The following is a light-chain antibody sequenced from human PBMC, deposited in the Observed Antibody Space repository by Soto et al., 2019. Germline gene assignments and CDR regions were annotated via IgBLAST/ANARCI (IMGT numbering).Light chain of an antibody. CDR2: AAS. J-gene: IGKJ4*01. CDR1: QGICTS. CDR3: QKYNSAALT. Sequence: DIQMTQSPSSLSASLGDRVTITCRASQGICTSLAWYQQKPGKVPKLLIYAASTLQSGVPSRFSGTGSGTEFTLTISSLQPEDVATYYCQKYNSAALTFGGGTKVEIK. V-gene: IGKV1-27*01.